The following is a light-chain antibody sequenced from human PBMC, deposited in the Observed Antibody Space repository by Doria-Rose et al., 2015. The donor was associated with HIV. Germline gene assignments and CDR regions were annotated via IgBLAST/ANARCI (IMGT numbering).Light chain of an antibody. Sequence: QSVVTQPPSVSGAPGQRVAISCTGSSSNIGAGFDVNWYQQFPGTDPKLLIHGNTNRPSAVPDRFTGSKSGTSASLAISGLRAEDEADYYCQSYDSRLSVYVFGTGTKATVL. J-gene: IGLJ1*01. CDR1: SSNIGAGFD. CDR3: QSYDSRLSVYV. V-gene: IGLV1-40*01. CDR2: GNT.